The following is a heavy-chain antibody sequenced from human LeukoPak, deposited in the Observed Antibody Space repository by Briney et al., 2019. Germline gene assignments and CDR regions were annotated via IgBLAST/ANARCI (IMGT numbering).Heavy chain of an antibody. CDR3: ARVNGIAAADYFDY. V-gene: IGHV3-30-3*01. CDR1: GFTFSSYA. D-gene: IGHD6-13*01. CDR2: ISYDGSNK. J-gene: IGHJ4*02. Sequence: GRSLRLSCAASGFTFSSYAMHWVRQAPGKGLEWVAVISYDGSNKYYADSVKGRFTISRDNSKNTLYLQMNGLRAEDTAVYYCARVNGIAAADYFDYWGQGTLVTVSS.